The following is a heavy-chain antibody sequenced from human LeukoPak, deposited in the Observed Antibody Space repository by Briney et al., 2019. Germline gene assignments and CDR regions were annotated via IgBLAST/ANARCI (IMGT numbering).Heavy chain of an antibody. CDR1: GGTFSSYT. D-gene: IGHD1-26*01. CDR3: ARDPVREEWELLGY. J-gene: IGHJ4*02. CDR2: IIPILGIA. Sequence: SVKVSCKASGGTFSSYTISWVRQAPGQGLEWMGRIIPILGIANYAQKFQGRVTITADKSTSTAYVELSSLRSEDTAVYYCARDPVREEWELLGYWGQGTLVTVSS. V-gene: IGHV1-69*04.